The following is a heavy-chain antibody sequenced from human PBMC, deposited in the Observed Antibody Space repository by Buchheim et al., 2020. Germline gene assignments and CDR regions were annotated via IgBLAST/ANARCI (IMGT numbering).Heavy chain of an antibody. CDR2: ISYDGSNK. D-gene: IGHD3-22*01. CDR3: AKESYYDSSGYYYYYYGMDV. Sequence: QVQLVESGGGVVQPGRSLRLSCAASGFTFSSYGMHWVRQAPSKGLEWVAVISYDGSNKYYADSVKGRFTISRDNSKNTLYLQMNSLRAEDTAVYYCAKESYYDSSGYYYYYYGMDVWGQGTT. CDR1: GFTFSSYG. J-gene: IGHJ6*02. V-gene: IGHV3-30*18.